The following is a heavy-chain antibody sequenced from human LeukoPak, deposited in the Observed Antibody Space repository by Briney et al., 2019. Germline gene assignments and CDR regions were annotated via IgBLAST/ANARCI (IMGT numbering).Heavy chain of an antibody. Sequence: GESLRLSCAASGSTFSSYSMNWVRQPPGKGLEWVSSISSSSSYIYCADSEKGRFTISRDNAKNSLYLQMNSLRAEDTAVYYCARDPRRSSSWYVGEGYWFDPWGQGTLVTVSS. V-gene: IGHV3-21*01. J-gene: IGHJ5*02. CDR2: ISSSSSYI. CDR3: ARDPRRSSSWYVGEGYWFDP. CDR1: GSTFSSYS. D-gene: IGHD6-13*01.